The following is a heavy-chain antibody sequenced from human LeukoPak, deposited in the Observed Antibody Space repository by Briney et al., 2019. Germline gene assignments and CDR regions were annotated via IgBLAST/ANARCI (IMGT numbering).Heavy chain of an antibody. CDR3: ARGGYSQNWFDP. CDR1: GGTFSSYA. J-gene: IGHJ5*02. Sequence: SVKVSFKASGGTFSSYAISWVRQAPGQGLEWMGRIIPIFGTANYAQKFQGRVTITTDESTSTAYMELSSLRSEDTAVYYCARGGYSQNWFDPWGQGTLVTVS. V-gene: IGHV1-69*05. CDR2: IIPIFGTA. D-gene: IGHD4-23*01.